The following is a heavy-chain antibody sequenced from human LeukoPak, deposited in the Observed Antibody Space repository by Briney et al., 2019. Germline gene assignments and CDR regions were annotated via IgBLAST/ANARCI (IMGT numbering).Heavy chain of an antibody. J-gene: IGHJ4*02. V-gene: IGHV3-23*01. CDR2: IRPNGNRT. CDR3: ARAYDKAYDY. Sequence: GGSLRLSCAASGIIFGSHGMAWARQAPGKGLEWVSSIRPNGNRTFYADFVKGRFTISRDNSKNTVSLHMNSLRAEDSAIYRCARAYDKAYDYWGQGTLVTVSS. D-gene: IGHD2-21*01. CDR1: GIIFGSHG.